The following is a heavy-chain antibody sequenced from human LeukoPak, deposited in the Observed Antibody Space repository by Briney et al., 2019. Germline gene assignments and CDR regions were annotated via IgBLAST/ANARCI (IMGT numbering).Heavy chain of an antibody. J-gene: IGHJ4*02. CDR3: AKDGGLVDTAIHY. CDR1: GFTFSSYA. D-gene: IGHD5-18*01. CDR2: ISGSGGST. Sequence: GGSLRLSCAASGFTFSSYAMSWVRQAPGKGLEWVSAISGSGGSTHYADSVKGRFTISRDNSKNTLYLQMNSLRAEDTAVYYCAKDGGLVDTAIHYWGQGTLVTVSS. V-gene: IGHV3-23*01.